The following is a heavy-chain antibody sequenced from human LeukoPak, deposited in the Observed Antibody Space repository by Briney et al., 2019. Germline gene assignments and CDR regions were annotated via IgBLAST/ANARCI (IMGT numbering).Heavy chain of an antibody. J-gene: IGHJ4*02. V-gene: IGHV4-39*01. Sequence: PSETLSLTYTVSGGSISSSGYYWGWIRQPPWKGLEWIGSIYYSGTTYYNPSLKSRVTISVDTSKSQFSLKLSSVTAADAAIYYCARQKGNFDYWGQGTLVTVSS. CDR3: ARQKGNFDY. D-gene: IGHD3-10*01. CDR1: GGSISSSGYY. CDR2: IYYSGTT.